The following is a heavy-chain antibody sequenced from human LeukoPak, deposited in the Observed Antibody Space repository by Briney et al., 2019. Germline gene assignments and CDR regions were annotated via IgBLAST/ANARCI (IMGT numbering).Heavy chain of an antibody. CDR2: ISGSGGST. J-gene: IGHJ4*02. CDR3: AKVPFSGSPYYFDY. V-gene: IGHV3-23*01. Sequence: GGSLRLSCAASGFTFSSYAMSWVRQAPGQVLEWVSAISGSGGSTYYADTVKGRFTISRDNSKNTLYLQMNSLRAEDTAVYYCAKVPFSGSPYYFDYWGQGTLVTVSS. CDR1: GFTFSSYA. D-gene: IGHD1-26*01.